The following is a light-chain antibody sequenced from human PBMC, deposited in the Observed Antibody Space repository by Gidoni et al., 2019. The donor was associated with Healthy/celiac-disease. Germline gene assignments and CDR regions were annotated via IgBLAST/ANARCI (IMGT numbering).Light chain of an antibody. J-gene: IGLJ2*01. CDR1: KLGDKY. Sequence: SYALTQPPPVSVSPGQTASIPCSGDKLGDKYACWYQQKPGQSPVLVIYQDSKRPSGIPERFSGSNSGNTATLTISGTQAMDEADYYCQAWDSSTVVFGGGTKLTVL. V-gene: IGLV3-1*01. CDR2: QDS. CDR3: QAWDSSTVV.